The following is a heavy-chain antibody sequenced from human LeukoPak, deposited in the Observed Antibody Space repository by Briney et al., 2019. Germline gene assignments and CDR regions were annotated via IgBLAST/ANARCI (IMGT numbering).Heavy chain of an antibody. D-gene: IGHD3-22*01. CDR2: ISSSSSTI. CDR1: GFTLSSYS. J-gene: IGHJ4*02. Sequence: GGSLRLSCAASGFTLSSYSMSWVRQAPGEGLEWVSYISSSSSTIYYADSVKGRFTISRDNAKNSLYLQMNSLRAEDTAVYYCARGVGDYYDSSGYYYGGDYWGQGTLVTVSS. CDR3: ARGVGDYYDSSGYYYGGDY. V-gene: IGHV3-48*01.